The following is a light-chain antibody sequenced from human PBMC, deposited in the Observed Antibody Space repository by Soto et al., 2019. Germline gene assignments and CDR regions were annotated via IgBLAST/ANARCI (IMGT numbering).Light chain of an antibody. J-gene: IGKJ1*01. Sequence: EIVMTQSPATLSVSPGEWASLSCRASQNVRSNLAWYQQRPGQAPRLLIYAASTRATGIPARFSGSGSGTEFTLIIDSLQSEDFEVYYCQQYNNWPRTFGQGTKVDIK. V-gene: IGKV3-15*01. CDR1: QNVRSN. CDR2: AAS. CDR3: QQYNNWPRT.